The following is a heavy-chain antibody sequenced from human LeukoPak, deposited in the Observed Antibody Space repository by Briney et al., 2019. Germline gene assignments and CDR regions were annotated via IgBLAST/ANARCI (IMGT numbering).Heavy chain of an antibody. Sequence: PGGSLRLSCAASGFTFSSYGMHWVRQAPGKGLEWVAFIWSDGTNTYYADSVKGRFTISRDNSKNTLYLQMNSLRAEDTAVYYCAKDAKIIVVVPAATDYWGQGTLVTVSS. CDR3: AKDAKIIVVVPAATDY. J-gene: IGHJ4*02. CDR1: GFTFSSYG. CDR2: IWSDGTNT. D-gene: IGHD2-2*01. V-gene: IGHV3-30*02.